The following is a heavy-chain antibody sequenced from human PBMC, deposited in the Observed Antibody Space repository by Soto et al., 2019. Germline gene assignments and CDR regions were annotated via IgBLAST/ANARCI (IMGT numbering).Heavy chain of an antibody. J-gene: IGHJ5*02. V-gene: IGHV3-30*18. Sequence: QVQVVECGGGVVQPERSLRHSCAASEFTFGNYGMHWVRQAPGKGLEWVATISADGRDTYYAESVKGRFTISRDHSRNTLYLQMNSLRPEDTAVYYCAKGTAAARQWLGPWGQGTLVTVSS. CDR1: EFTFGNYG. CDR2: ISADGRDT. CDR3: AKGTAAARQWLGP. D-gene: IGHD6-19*01.